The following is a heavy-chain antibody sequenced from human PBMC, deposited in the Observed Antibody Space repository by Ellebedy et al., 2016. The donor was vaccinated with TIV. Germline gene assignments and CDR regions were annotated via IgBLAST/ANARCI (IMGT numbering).Heavy chain of an antibody. CDR1: GGTFSSYA. CDR2: IIPILAIA. V-gene: IGHV1-69*04. CDR3: ATERHVEMATILTDAFDI. J-gene: IGHJ3*02. Sequence: AASVKVSCKASGGTFSSYAISWVRQAPGQGLEWMGRIIPILAIADYAQKFQGRVTTTADKSTSTAYLELSSLRSEDTAVYYCATERHVEMATILTDAFDIWGQGTMVTVSS. D-gene: IGHD5-24*01.